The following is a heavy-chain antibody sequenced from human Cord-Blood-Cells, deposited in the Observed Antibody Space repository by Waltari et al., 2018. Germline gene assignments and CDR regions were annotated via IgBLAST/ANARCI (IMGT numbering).Heavy chain of an antibody. D-gene: IGHD5-12*01. V-gene: IGHV3-53*02. Sequence: EVQLVETGGGLIQPGGSLRLSCAASGFTVSSTYMSWVRQAPGKGREWVSVIYSGGSTYYADSVKGRFTISRDNSKNTLYLQMNSLRAEDTAVYYCARGGDSGYDLYAFDIWGQGTMVTVSS. CDR3: ARGGDSGYDLYAFDI. J-gene: IGHJ3*02. CDR2: IYSGGST. CDR1: GFTVSSTY.